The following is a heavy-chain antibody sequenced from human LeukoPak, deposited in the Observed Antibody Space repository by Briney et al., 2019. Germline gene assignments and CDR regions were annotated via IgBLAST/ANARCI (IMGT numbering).Heavy chain of an antibody. CDR2: IWFDGSNK. Sequence: GGSLRLTCAASGFTFSSCGMHWVRQPPGKGLEWVAVIWFDGSNKYYADSVKGRFTISRDNSKNTLYLQMNSLRAEDTAVYYCARDRDWGCSYCSYWGQGTLVTVSS. D-gene: IGHD7-27*01. CDR1: GFTFSSCG. V-gene: IGHV3-33*01. J-gene: IGHJ4*02. CDR3: ARDRDWGCSYCSY.